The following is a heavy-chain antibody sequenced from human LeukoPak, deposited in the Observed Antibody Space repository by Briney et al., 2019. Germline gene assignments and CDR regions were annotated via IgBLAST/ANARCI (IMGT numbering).Heavy chain of an antibody. V-gene: IGHV4-61*01. CDR1: GGSVSSGSYY. Sequence: SETLSLTCTVSGGSVSSGSYYWSWIRQPPGKGLEWIGYIYYSGSTNYNPSPKSRVTISVDTSKNQFSLKLSSVTAADTAVYYCARDMDYWGQGTLVTVSS. CDR2: IYYSGST. CDR3: ARDMDY. J-gene: IGHJ4*02.